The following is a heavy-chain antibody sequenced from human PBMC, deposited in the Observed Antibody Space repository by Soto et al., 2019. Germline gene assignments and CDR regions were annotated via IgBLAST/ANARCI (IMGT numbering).Heavy chain of an antibody. V-gene: IGHV4-30-4*01. Sequence: SETLSLTCTVSVGSISNGDYYWSWIRQPPGKGLEWIGYIYYSGSTYYNPSLKSRVTISVDTSKNQFSLKLSSVTAADTAVYYCARVRRIPAAIDYWGQGTLVTVSS. CDR3: ARVRRIPAAIDY. D-gene: IGHD2-2*01. CDR1: VGSISNGDYY. J-gene: IGHJ4*02. CDR2: IYYSGST.